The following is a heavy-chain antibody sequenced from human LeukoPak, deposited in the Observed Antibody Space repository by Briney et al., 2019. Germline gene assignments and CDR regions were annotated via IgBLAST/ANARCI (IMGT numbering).Heavy chain of an antibody. CDR3: AKKQTYYDFWSGYSWFDP. CDR1: GGSISSSSYY. D-gene: IGHD3-3*01. Sequence: SETLSLTCTVSGGSISSSSYYWGWIRQPPGKGLEWIGSIYYSGSTYYNPSLKSRVTISVDTSKNQFSLKLSSVTAADTAVYYCAKKQTYYDFWSGYSWFDPWGQGTLVTVSS. V-gene: IGHV4-39*01. J-gene: IGHJ5*02. CDR2: IYYSGST.